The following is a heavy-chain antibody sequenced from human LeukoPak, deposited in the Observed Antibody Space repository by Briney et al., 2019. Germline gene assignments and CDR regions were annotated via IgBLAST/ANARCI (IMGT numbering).Heavy chain of an antibody. CDR1: GFSFSSFA. J-gene: IGHJ5*02. V-gene: IGHV3-23*01. CDR2: ITGGHYAT. D-gene: IGHD4-17*01. Sequence: GGSLRLSCAASGFSFSSFAMTWVRQAPGKGLEWVSSITGGHYATYNTDSVKGRFTISRDNAKNTLYLQMNSLIADDTAIYYCTKDLYGDYTGAFDPWGQGALVTVSS. CDR3: TKDLYGDYTGAFDP.